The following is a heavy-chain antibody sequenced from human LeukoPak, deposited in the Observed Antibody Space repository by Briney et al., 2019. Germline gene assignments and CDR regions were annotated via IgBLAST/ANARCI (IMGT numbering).Heavy chain of an antibody. J-gene: IGHJ4*02. D-gene: IGHD3-3*01. CDR3: ARDLYPDDFWSGYPPSFDY. V-gene: IGHV3-11*04. CDR2: ISSSGSTI. CDR1: GFTFSDYY. Sequence: PGGSLRLSCAASGFTFSDYYMSWIRQAPGKGLEWVSYISSSGSTIYYADSVKGRFTISRDNAKNSLYLQMNSLRAEDTAVYYCARDLYPDDFWSGYPPSFDYWGQGTLVTVSS.